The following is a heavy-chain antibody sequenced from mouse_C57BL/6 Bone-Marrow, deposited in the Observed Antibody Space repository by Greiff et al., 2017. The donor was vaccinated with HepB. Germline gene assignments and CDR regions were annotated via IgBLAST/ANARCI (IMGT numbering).Heavy chain of an antibody. V-gene: IGHV1-72*01. CDR2: IVPNSGGT. J-gene: IGHJ3*01. Sequence: QVQLQQPGAELVKPGASVKLSCKASGYTFTSYWMHWVKQRPGRGLEWIGRIVPNSGGTKYNEKFKSKATLTVDKPSSTAYMQLSSLTSEDSAVYYCARKNLAWLAYWGQGTLVTVSA. CDR1: GYTFTSYW. CDR3: ARKNLAWLAY.